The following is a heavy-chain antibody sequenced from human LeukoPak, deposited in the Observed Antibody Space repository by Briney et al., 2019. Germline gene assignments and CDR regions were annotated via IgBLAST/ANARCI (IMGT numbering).Heavy chain of an antibody. Sequence: GRSLRLSCATSGFSFSSYGMHWVRQTPGKGLEWVAVISYDGSDNYYADSVKGRFTISRDYSKNTLFLQMNSLRAEDTAVYYCARDSGYSYAPSDAFDIWGQGTMVTVSS. CDR2: ISYDGSDN. J-gene: IGHJ3*02. CDR1: GFSFSSYG. D-gene: IGHD5-18*01. CDR3: ARDSGYSYAPSDAFDI. V-gene: IGHV3-30*03.